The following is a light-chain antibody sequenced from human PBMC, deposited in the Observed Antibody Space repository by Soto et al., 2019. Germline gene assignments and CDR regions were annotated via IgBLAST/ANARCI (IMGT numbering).Light chain of an antibody. V-gene: IGKV3-11*01. CDR2: DAS. J-gene: IGKJ1*01. CDR1: QSVSSS. Sequence: ESVLTQFPAILSLSPGERATLSCRASQSVSSSLAWYQHKAGQAPRLFIYDASKRAPGIPARFSGSGSGTDFTLTIRSLEPEDLAVYYCQVRDVWPSFGQRTKVDIK. CDR3: QVRDVWPS.